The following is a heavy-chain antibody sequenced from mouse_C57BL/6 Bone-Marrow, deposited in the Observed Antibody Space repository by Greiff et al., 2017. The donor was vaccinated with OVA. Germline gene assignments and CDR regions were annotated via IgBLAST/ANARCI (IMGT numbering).Heavy chain of an antibody. Sequence: QVQLQQSGPELVKPGASVKISCKASGYSFTSYYIHWVKQRPGQGLEWIGWIYPGSGNTKYNEKFKGKATLTADTSSSTAYMQLSSLTSEDSAVYYCAREGITTAPINFDYWGQGTTLTVSS. CDR3: AREGITTAPINFDY. V-gene: IGHV1-66*01. CDR1: GYSFTSYY. D-gene: IGHD1-2*01. CDR2: IYPGSGNT. J-gene: IGHJ2*01.